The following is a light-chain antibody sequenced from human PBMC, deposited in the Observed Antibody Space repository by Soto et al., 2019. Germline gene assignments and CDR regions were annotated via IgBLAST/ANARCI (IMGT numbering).Light chain of an antibody. CDR3: QQRSTFTIS. CDR2: DAS. J-gene: IGKJ5*01. V-gene: IGKV3-11*01. CDR1: QSVSSY. Sequence: EIVWTKSPATRYLSPGERATLSCSASQSVSSYVAWYHQKPGQAHSLLIYDASNRATGIPARFSGSGSGTDFTLTISSLEAEYFAVYYCQQRSTFTISFGQGTRLEIK.